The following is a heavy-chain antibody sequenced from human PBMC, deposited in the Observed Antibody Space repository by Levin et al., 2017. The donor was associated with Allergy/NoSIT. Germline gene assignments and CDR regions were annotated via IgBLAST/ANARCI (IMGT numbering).Heavy chain of an antibody. CDR2: INHSGTT. Sequence: SQTLSLTCAVYGGSFSGYYWSWVRQPPGKGLEWIGEINHSGTTKYNPSLESRVTISLDTSKTQFSLKLTSVTAADTAVYYCARGSATTSIWGQGTMVTVSS. CDR1: GGSFSGYY. CDR3: ARGSATTSI. J-gene: IGHJ3*02. D-gene: IGHD1-1*01. V-gene: IGHV4-34*01.